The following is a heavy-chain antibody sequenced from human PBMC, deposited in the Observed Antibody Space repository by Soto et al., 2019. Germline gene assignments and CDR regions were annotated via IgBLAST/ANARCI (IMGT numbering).Heavy chain of an antibody. J-gene: IGHJ3*02. D-gene: IGHD3-10*01. V-gene: IGHV3-48*03. Sequence: PGGSLRLSCAASGFTFSSYEMNWVRQAPGKGLEWVSYISSSGSTIYYADSVKGRFTISRDNAKNSLYLQMNSLRAEDTAVYYCARVGRRNAFDIWGQGTIVTVS. CDR1: GFTFSSYE. CDR3: ARVGRRNAFDI. CDR2: ISSSGSTI.